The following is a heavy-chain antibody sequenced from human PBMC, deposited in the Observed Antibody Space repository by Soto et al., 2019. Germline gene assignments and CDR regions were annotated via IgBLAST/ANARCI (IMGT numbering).Heavy chain of an antibody. CDR1: GFTFNSHW. D-gene: IGHD5-12*01. V-gene: IGHV3-74*01. J-gene: IGHJ6*02. Sequence: PGGSLRLSCAAAGFTFNSHWMHWVRQAPGKGLVWVSRINGDGSSTFYADSVKGRFTTSRDNAKNTLYLQMNSLRAEDTAVYYCARGIQWRYGMDVWGQGTTVTVSS. CDR2: INGDGSST. CDR3: ARGIQWRYGMDV.